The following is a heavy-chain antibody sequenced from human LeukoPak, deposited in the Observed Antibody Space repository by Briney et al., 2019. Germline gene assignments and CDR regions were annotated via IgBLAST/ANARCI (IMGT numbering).Heavy chain of an antibody. V-gene: IGHV4-38-2*01. CDR2: IYHSGST. CDR3: ARRTDVFPYYFDY. CDR1: GSSISSGSY. D-gene: IGHD2/OR15-2a*01. J-gene: IGHJ4*02. Sequence: SETLSLTCAVSGSSISSGSYWGWTRQPPGRGLEGIGNIYHSGSTYYNPSLKSRVTLSVDTSKNQFSLRLSSVTAADTAVYYCARRTDVFPYYFDYWGQGTLVTVSS.